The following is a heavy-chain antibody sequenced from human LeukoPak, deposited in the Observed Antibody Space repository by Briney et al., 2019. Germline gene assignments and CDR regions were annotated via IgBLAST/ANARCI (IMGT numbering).Heavy chain of an antibody. CDR2: ISSITSYI. D-gene: IGHD3-10*01. J-gene: IGHJ5*02. V-gene: IGHV3-21*01. CDR1: GLTFSTST. Sequence: GGSLRLSCAASGLTFSTSTMNWVRQAPGKGLEWVSTISSITSYIYYADSVKGRFTISRDNAKNSLYLQMNSLRAEDTAVYYCARSGGSGSYITWFDPWGQGTLVTVSS. CDR3: ARSGGSGSYITWFDP.